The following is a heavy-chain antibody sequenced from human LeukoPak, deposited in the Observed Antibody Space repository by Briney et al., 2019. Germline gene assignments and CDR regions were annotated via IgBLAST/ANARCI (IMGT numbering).Heavy chain of an antibody. J-gene: IGHJ4*02. CDR1: GFTFSSYA. Sequence: SGGSLRLSCAASGFTFSSYAMSWVRQAPGKGLEWVSAISGSGGSTYYADSVKGRFTISRDNSKNTLYLQMNSLRAEDTAVYYCARGDGYSYGYEGCLDYWGQGTLVTVSS. CDR2: ISGSGGST. CDR3: ARGDGYSYGYEGCLDY. D-gene: IGHD5-18*01. V-gene: IGHV3-23*01.